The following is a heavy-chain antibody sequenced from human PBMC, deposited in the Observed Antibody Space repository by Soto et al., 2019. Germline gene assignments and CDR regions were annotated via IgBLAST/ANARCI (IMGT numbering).Heavy chain of an antibody. V-gene: IGHV4-59*07. D-gene: IGHD1-26*01. CDR2: IYYSGST. Sequence: SDTLSLTCTVSVGSFSSYYWNWIRQRPWKGLEWIAYIYYSGSTNYNPSLRSRVTISVGTSMNQFSLKLSSVTAADTAVYYCSRAHVSGSYCFDFWGQGTPVTVSS. J-gene: IGHJ4*02. CDR3: SRAHVSGSYCFDF. CDR1: VGSFSSYY.